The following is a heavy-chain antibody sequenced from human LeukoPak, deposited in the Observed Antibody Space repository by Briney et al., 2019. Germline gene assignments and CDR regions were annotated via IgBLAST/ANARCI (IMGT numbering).Heavy chain of an antibody. D-gene: IGHD3-3*01. V-gene: IGHV4-30-4*08. Sequence: SGTLSLTCAVSGGSISSGDYYWSWIRQPPGKGLEWIGYIYYSGSTYYNPSLKSRVTISVDTSKNQFSLKLSSVTAADTAVYYCARTYYDFWSAPSPFDYWGQGTLVTVSS. CDR1: GGSISSGDYY. CDR3: ARTYYDFWSAPSPFDY. CDR2: IYYSGST. J-gene: IGHJ4*02.